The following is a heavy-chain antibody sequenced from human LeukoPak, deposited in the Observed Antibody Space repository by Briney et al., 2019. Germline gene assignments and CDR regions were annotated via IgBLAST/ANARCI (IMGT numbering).Heavy chain of an antibody. J-gene: IGHJ4*02. CDR1: GFSLSSSGMG. CDR2: IYWDGDE. V-gene: IGHV2-5*02. Sequence: SGPTQVKPTQTLTLTCTFSGFSLSSSGMGVGWIRQPPGKALEWLALIYWDGDERYSPSLKSRLTISKDTSKNQVVLKVTNMDPVDTATYYCARRQSSTAHFDYWGQGTLVTVSS. CDR3: ARRQSSTAHFDY. D-gene: IGHD6-13*01.